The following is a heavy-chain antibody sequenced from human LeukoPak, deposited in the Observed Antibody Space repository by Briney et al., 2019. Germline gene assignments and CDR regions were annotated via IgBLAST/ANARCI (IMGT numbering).Heavy chain of an antibody. CDR2: ISAYNGNT. V-gene: IGHV1-18*01. CDR3: ARDRNWYNWNYAEDDY. J-gene: IGHJ4*02. CDR1: GYPFTSYG. D-gene: IGHD1-7*01. Sequence: ASVKVSCKASGYPFTSYGISWVRQAPGQGLEWMGWISAYNGNTNYAQKLQGRVTMTTDTSTSTAYMELRSLRSDDTAVYYCARDRNWYNWNYAEDDYWGQGTLVTVSS.